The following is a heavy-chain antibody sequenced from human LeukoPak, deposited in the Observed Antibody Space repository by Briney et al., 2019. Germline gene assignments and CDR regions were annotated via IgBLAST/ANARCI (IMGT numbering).Heavy chain of an antibody. CDR2: ISSNGGST. CDR1: GVTFSRYA. CDR3: AKVLADHVGQSSGWTSRMDV. D-gene: IGHD6-19*01. V-gene: IGHV3-64D*06. Sequence: PGGSLRLSCSASGVTFSRYAMHWVRQAPGKGLEYVSAISSNGGSTYYADSVKGRFTISRNNSKNTLYLEMSSLRAEDTAVYYCAKVLADHVGQSSGWTSRMDVWGQGTTVTVSS. J-gene: IGHJ6*02.